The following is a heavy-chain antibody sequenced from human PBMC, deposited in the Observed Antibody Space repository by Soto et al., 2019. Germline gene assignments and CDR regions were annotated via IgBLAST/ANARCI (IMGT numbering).Heavy chain of an antibody. V-gene: IGHV3-11*01. CDR2: IGTRGNTK. Sequence: GGSLRLSCATSGFTFSDYYMSWIRQAPGKGLEWVSYIGTRGNTKYYADSVRGRFTISRDNAKNSLYLQMSSLRADDTAVYYCARDGTEYYGEYYDYWGQGIPVTVS. CDR3: ARDGTEYYGEYYDY. J-gene: IGHJ4*02. D-gene: IGHD4-17*01. CDR1: GFTFSDYY.